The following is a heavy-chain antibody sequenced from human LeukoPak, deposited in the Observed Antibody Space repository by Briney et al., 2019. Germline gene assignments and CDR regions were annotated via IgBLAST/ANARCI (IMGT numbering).Heavy chain of an antibody. D-gene: IGHD1-26*01. J-gene: IGHJ4*02. CDR1: GYSFTDYF. Sequence: ASVKVSCKTSGYSFTDYFIHGVRQAPGQGLEWMGRINPNNGGIKYTQRFQDRVTVTRDTSITTAYMELSRLTSDDTALYYCAKGLDSGWELLNWGQGTLVTVSS. CDR3: AKGLDSGWELLN. CDR2: INPNNGGI. V-gene: IGHV1-2*06.